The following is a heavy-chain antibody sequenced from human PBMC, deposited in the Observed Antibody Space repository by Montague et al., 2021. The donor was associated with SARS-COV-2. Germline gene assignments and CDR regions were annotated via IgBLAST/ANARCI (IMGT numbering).Heavy chain of an antibody. Sequence: PALVKPTQTLTLTCTFSGFSLSTSGVGVGWIRQPPGKALEWLALIYWDDDKRYSPSPKSRLTITKDTSKNQVVPTMTNMDPVDTATYYCAHRRGLLLSDAFDIWGQGTMVTVSS. CDR1: GFSLSTSGVG. J-gene: IGHJ3*02. V-gene: IGHV2-5*02. D-gene: IGHD1-26*01. CDR3: AHRRGLLLSDAFDI. CDR2: IYWDDDK.